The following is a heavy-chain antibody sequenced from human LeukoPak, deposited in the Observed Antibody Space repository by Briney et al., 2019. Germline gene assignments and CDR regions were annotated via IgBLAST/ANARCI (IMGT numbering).Heavy chain of an antibody. Sequence: GESLKISCKGSGYSFTSYWISWVRQMPGKGLEWMGRIDPSDSYTNYSPSFRGHVTISADKSISTAYLQWSSLKASDTAMYYCARQPHLTGPPDYWGQGTLVTVSS. CDR3: ARQPHLTGPPDY. V-gene: IGHV5-10-1*01. D-gene: IGHD3-9*01. J-gene: IGHJ4*02. CDR2: IDPSDSYT. CDR1: GYSFTSYW.